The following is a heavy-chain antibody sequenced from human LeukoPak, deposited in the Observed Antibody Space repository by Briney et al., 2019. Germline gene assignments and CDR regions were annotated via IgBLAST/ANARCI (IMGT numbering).Heavy chain of an antibody. V-gene: IGHV4-34*01. Sequence: PSETLSHTCAVYGGSFSGYYWSWIRQPPGKGLEWIGEINHSGSTNYNPSLKSRVTISVDTSKNQFSLKLSSVTAADMAVYYCARVAWPAVFDYWGQGTLVTVSS. CDR2: INHSGST. CDR1: GGSFSGYY. J-gene: IGHJ4*02. CDR3: ARVAWPAVFDY. D-gene: IGHD2-2*01.